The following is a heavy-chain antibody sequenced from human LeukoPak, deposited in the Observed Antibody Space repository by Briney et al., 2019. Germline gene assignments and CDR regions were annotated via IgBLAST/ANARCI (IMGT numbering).Heavy chain of an antibody. V-gene: IGHV1-69*04. Sequence: SVKVSCKASGGTFSSYAISWVRQAPGQGLEWMGRIIPILGIANYAQKFQGRVTITADKSTSTAYMELSSLRSEDTAAYYCARDWFMVRGVIPYFDYWGQGTLVTVSS. D-gene: IGHD3-10*01. CDR2: IIPILGIA. J-gene: IGHJ4*02. CDR1: GGTFSSYA. CDR3: ARDWFMVRGVIPYFDY.